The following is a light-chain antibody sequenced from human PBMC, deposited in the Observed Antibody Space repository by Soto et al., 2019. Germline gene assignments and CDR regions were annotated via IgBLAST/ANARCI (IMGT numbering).Light chain of an antibody. Sequence: EIVLTQSPGTLSLSPGERATLSCRASQSVSSSYLAWYQQKPGQPPRLLIYGASSRATGIPDRFSGSGSGTDFTLTISRLEPEDFAVFYYQHYDSLPITFGQGTRLE. V-gene: IGKV3-20*01. J-gene: IGKJ5*01. CDR2: GAS. CDR3: QHYDSLPIT. CDR1: QSVSSSY.